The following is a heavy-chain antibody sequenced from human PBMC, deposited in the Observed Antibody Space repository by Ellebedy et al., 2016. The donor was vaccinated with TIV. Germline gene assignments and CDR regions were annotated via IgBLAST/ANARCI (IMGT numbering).Heavy chain of an antibody. V-gene: IGHV3-11*03. CDR2: ISSRSDYT. CDR3: AKLGFDILTGSGGMDV. Sequence: GGSLRLSCAASGFRFADYYMSWIRQAPGKGPEWVSHISSRSDYTKYADSVKGRLTISRDNSKNTLYLQMNSLRAGDTAVYYCAKLGFDILTGSGGMDVWGQGTTVTVSS. CDR1: GFRFADYY. D-gene: IGHD3-9*01. J-gene: IGHJ6*02.